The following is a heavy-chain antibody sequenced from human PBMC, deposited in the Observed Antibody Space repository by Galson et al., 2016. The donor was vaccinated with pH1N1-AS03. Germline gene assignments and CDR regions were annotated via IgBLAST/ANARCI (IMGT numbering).Heavy chain of an antibody. D-gene: IGHD6-13*01. CDR3: TTMSQAAAPN. CDR1: GFTFTNAW. V-gene: IGHV3-15*01. Sequence: SLRLSCAASGFTFTNAWMSWVRQAPGKGLEWVGRIKSKRDGGATEYVGPVKGRFTISRDDSQNTLYLQMSSLKIEDTAMYYCTTMSQAAAPNWGQGTLVTVSS. J-gene: IGHJ4*02. CDR2: IKSKRDGGAT.